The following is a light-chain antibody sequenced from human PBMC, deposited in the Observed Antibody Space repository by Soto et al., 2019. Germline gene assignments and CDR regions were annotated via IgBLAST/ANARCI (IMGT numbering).Light chain of an antibody. Sequence: ESVLTQSPGTLSLSPGERATLSCRASQSLSGTYLAWYQQKPGQAPRLLIYGASSRATGIPDRFSGSGSGPDFTLTISRLEREDFAVYYCQQYGSSLPFGQGTKVEVK. CDR2: GAS. CDR3: QQYGSSLP. J-gene: IGKJ1*01. CDR1: QSLSGTY. V-gene: IGKV3-20*01.